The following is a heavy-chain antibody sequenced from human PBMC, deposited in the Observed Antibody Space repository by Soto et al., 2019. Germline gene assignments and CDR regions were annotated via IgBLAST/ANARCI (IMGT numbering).Heavy chain of an antibody. V-gene: IGHV4-59*01. CDR3: AREIRLVVGTGWFAP. Sequence: QVQLQESGPGLVKVSETLSLTCTVSGGSIHSNYWSWIRQPPGKGLEWVADIDYSGRTNYNPSLKPRLTISRDTSNTQLSLKVRSVTAADTGVYYCAREIRLVVGTGWFAPWGQGTLVSVSS. CDR2: IDYSGRT. D-gene: IGHD1-26*01. J-gene: IGHJ5*02. CDR1: GGSIHSNY.